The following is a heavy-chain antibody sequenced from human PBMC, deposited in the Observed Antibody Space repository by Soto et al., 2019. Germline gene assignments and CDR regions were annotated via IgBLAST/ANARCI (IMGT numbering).Heavy chain of an antibody. J-gene: IGHJ4*02. D-gene: IGHD3-22*01. CDR3: AKLPRYYYDSSGYEYYFYC. V-gene: IGHV3-23*01. CDR1: GFTFSSYA. Sequence: PGGSLRLSCAASGFTFSSYAMSWVRQAPGKGLEWVSAISGSGGSTYCADSFKGRFTISRDNSKNTLYLQMNSLRAEDTAVYYCAKLPRYYYDSSGYEYYFYCWGQGTLVTVSS. CDR2: ISGSGGST.